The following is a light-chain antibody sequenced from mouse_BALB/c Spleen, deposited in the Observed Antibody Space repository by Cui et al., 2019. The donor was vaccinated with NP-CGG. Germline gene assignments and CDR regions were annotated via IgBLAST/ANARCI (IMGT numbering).Light chain of an antibody. J-gene: IGLJ1*01. CDR2: GTN. V-gene: IGLV1*01. CDR3: ALWYSNHWV. Sequence: QAVVTQAYALTTSPGETVTLTCRSSTGAVTTSNYANWVQEEPDHLFTGLIGGTNNRAPGVPARFSGSLIGDKAALTITGAQTEDEAIYFCALWYSNHWVFGGGTKLTVL. CDR1: TGAVTTSNY.